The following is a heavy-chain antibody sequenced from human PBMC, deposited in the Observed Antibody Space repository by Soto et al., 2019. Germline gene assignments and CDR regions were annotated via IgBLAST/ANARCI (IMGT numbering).Heavy chain of an antibody. CDR2: ISAYNGKI. Sequence: QVQLVQSGAEVREPGASVKVSCKASGHTFTNYGISWVRQAPGQGLEWIGWISAYNGKIDYAQKVQGRITMTTDTSTSTAFMELRSLRSDDTAVYYCARETIPQMYYYGTDVWGQGTTVIVSS. CDR1: GHTFTNYG. J-gene: IGHJ6*02. D-gene: IGHD3-16*01. V-gene: IGHV1-18*01. CDR3: ARETIPQMYYYGTDV.